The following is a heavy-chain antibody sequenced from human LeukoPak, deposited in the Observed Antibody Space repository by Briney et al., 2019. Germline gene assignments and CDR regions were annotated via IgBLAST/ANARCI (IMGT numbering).Heavy chain of an antibody. Sequence: PGGSLRLSYATSQFKFNNYGMTWVRQAPGKGLEWVSSITGSGGRTQYADSVQGRFTISRDNSKNTLYLQMNSLRAEDTAVYYCAKDPDGDYIGTFDIWGQGTMVTVSS. V-gene: IGHV3-23*01. CDR1: QFKFNNYG. J-gene: IGHJ3*02. CDR2: ITGSGGRT. D-gene: IGHD4-17*01. CDR3: AKDPDGDYIGTFDI.